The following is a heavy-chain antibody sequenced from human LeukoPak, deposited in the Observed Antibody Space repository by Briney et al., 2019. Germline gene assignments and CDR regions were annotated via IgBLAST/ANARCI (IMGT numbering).Heavy chain of an antibody. D-gene: IGHD5-24*01. CDR1: GYTFTSYG. CDR3: ARDTRSSYLQYYFDY. V-gene: IGHV1-18*01. Sequence: ASVKDSCQASGYTFTSYGISWVRQAPGKGLAWMGWISAYNGNTNYAQKLQGRVTMNTDKSTSTAYMELRSLRSDDTAVYYCARDTRSSYLQYYFDYWGQGTLVTVSS. CDR2: ISAYNGNT. J-gene: IGHJ4*02.